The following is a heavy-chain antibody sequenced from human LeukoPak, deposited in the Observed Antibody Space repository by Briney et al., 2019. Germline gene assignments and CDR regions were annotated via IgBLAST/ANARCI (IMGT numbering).Heavy chain of an antibody. J-gene: IGHJ4*02. D-gene: IGHD3-16*01. CDR3: ARDSRGGGPDFDY. V-gene: IGHV4-59*01. Sequence: SETLSLTCTVSGGSISNYFWAWIRQPPGKGPEWIGYIHNSGTTKYNLTLESRVAISLDTSRNQFSLKLSSVTAADTAIYYCARDSRGGGPDFDYWGLGTLVTVSS. CDR1: GGSISNYF. CDR2: IHNSGTT.